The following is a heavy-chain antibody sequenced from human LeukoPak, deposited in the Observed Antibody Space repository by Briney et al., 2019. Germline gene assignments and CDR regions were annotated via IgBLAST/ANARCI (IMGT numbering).Heavy chain of an antibody. CDR2: ISAYNGNT. J-gene: IGHJ3*02. Sequence: WASVKVSCXASGYTFTSYGISWVRQAPGQGLEWMGWISAYNGNTNYAQKLQGRVTMTTDTSTSTAYMELRSLRSEDTAVYYCARDLYSSGAFDIWGQGTMVTVSS. CDR1: GYTFTSYG. D-gene: IGHD6-19*01. V-gene: IGHV1-18*01. CDR3: ARDLYSSGAFDI.